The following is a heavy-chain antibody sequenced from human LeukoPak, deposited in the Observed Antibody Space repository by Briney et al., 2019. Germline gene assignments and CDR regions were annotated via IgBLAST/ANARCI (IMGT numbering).Heavy chain of an antibody. J-gene: IGHJ4*02. D-gene: IGHD6-13*01. Sequence: ASVKVSCKASGYTFSSYDINWVRQAPGQGLEWMGRMEPNSDNTDSAQKFQGRVTMATNTSINTAYMELRSLRSEDTAVYYCARPGAAAGFGYWGQGTLVTVSS. V-gene: IGHV1-8*02. CDR2: MEPNSDNT. CDR3: ARPGAAAGFGY. CDR1: GYTFSSYD.